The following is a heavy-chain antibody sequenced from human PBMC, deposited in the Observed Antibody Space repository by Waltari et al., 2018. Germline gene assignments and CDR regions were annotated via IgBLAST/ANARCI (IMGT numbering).Heavy chain of an antibody. J-gene: IGHJ4*02. Sequence: EYMGIIYPGDSDTRYSPSFQGQVTISADKSISTAYLQWSSLKASDTAMYYCARYYDSSGYYIDYWGQGILVTVSS. V-gene: IGHV5-51*01. CDR3: ARYYDSSGYYIDY. D-gene: IGHD3-22*01. CDR2: IYPGDSDT.